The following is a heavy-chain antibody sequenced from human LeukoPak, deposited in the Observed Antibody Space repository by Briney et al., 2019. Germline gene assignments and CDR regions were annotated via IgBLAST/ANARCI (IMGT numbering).Heavy chain of an antibody. Sequence: SQTLSLTCTVSGGSISSGDYYWSWIRQPPGKGLEWIGYIYYSGSTYYNPSLKSRVTISVDTSKNQFSLKPSSVTAADTAVYYCAREVVVVVAAQNYGMDVWAKGPRSPSP. D-gene: IGHD2-15*01. CDR3: AREVVVVVAAQNYGMDV. CDR2: IYYSGST. CDR1: GGSISSGDYY. J-gene: IGHJ6*02. V-gene: IGHV4-30-4*01.